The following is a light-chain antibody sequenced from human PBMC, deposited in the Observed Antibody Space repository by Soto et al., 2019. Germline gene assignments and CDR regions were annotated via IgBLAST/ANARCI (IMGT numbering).Light chain of an antibody. CDR1: QSISSY. J-gene: IGKJ4*01. CDR2: AAS. CDR3: QQSYSTPRT. V-gene: IGKV1-39*01. Sequence: DIQMTQSPSSLSASVGDRVTITCRASQSISSYLNWYQQKPGKAPTLLLYAASSLQSGVPSMFSGSGSGTDFTLTISSLQPEDFATYYCQQSYSTPRTFGGGTKVEIK.